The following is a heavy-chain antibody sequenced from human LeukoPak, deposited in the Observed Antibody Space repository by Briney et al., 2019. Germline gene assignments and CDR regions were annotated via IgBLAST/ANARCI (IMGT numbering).Heavy chain of an antibody. V-gene: IGHV4-38-2*01. CDR1: GYSITRGYY. CDR2: TYHSGST. J-gene: IGHJ6*03. CDR3: ARGSLDTPFYYYYIDV. Sequence: PSETLSLTCGVSGYSITRGYYWGWIRQTPGKGPEWIGSTYHSGSTYYNPSLKSRVTISVETSKNQFSLNLTSMTAADTAIYYCARGSLDTPFYYYYIDVWGKGTTVTVSS.